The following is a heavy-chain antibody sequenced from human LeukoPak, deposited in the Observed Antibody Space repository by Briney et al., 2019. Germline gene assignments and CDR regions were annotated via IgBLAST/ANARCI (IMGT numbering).Heavy chain of an antibody. CDR1: GFTFSSYG. J-gene: IGHJ4*02. V-gene: IGHV3-30*02. Sequence: PGGSLRLSCAASGFTFSSYGMHWVRQAPGKGLEWVAFIRYDGSNKYYADSVKGRFTISRDNSKNTLYLQMNSLRAEDTAVYYCAKDPPADLGYSYGYYFDYWGQGTLVTVSS. CDR3: AKDPPADLGYSYGYYFDY. D-gene: IGHD5-18*01. CDR2: IRYDGSNK.